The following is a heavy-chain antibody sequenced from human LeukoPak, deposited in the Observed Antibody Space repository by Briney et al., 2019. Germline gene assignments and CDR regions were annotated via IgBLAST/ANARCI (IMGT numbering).Heavy chain of an antibody. CDR1: GGSISSSSYY. J-gene: IGHJ3*02. CDR2: IYYSGST. D-gene: IGHD3-3*01. Sequence: SETLSLTCTVSGGSISSSSYYWGWIRQPPGKGLEWIGRIYYSGSTYYNPSLKSRVTISVDTSKNQFSLKLSSVTAADTAVYYCASSHVLRFLEWKDAFDIWGQGTMVTVSS. V-gene: IGHV4-39*07. CDR3: ASSHVLRFLEWKDAFDI.